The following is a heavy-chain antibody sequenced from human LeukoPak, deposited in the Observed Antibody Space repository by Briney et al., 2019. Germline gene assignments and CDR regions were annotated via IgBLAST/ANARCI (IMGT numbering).Heavy chain of an antibody. CDR3: ARDSPYGDYVDY. J-gene: IGHJ4*02. D-gene: IGHD4-17*01. CDR1: GGTFSSYA. V-gene: IGHV1-69*13. Sequence: ASVKVSCKASGGTFSSYAISWVRQAPGQGLEWMGGIIPIFGTANYAQKFQGRVTITADESTSTAYMELSSLRSEDTAVYYCARDSPYGDYVDYWGQGTLVTVSS. CDR2: IIPIFGTA.